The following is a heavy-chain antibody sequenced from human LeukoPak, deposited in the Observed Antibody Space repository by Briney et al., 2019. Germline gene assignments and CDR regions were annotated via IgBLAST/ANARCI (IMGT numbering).Heavy chain of an antibody. V-gene: IGHV4-34*01. CDR1: GGSFSGYY. J-gene: IGHJ4*02. CDR2: INHSGST. CDR3: ARRSMVTMVRGVYDY. D-gene: IGHD3-10*01. Sequence: PSETLSLTCAVYGGSFSGYYWSWIRQPPGKGLEWIGEINHSGSTNYNPSLKSRVTISVDTSKNQFSLKLSSVTAADTAVYYCARRSMVTMVRGVYDYWGQGTLVTVSS.